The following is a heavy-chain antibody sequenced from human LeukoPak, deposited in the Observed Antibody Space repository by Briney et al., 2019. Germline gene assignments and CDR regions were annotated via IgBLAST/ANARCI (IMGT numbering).Heavy chain of an antibody. CDR3: GKGGEAVMYYFDF. V-gene: IGHV3-64D*06. Sequence: GGSPRLSGSASGFTFSSYAMHWVGQTPGKGLEYMSAICGNGGSTYYADSVKGRFTISRDNSKSTLYLQMSSLRPEDTAVYHCGKGGEAVMYYFDFWGQGTLVTISS. CDR2: ICGNGGST. CDR1: GFTFSSYA. D-gene: IGHD4-11*01. J-gene: IGHJ4*02.